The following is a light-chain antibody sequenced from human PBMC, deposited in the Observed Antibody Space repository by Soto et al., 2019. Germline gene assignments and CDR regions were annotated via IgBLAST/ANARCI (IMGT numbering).Light chain of an antibody. CDR2: GNS. CDR3: QSYDSSLSGSEV. V-gene: IGLV1-40*01. Sequence: QPVLTQPPSVSGAPGQRVTISCTGSSSNIGAGYDVHWYQQLPGTAPKLLIYGNSNRPSGVPDRFSGSKSGTSASLAITGLQAEDEADYYCQSYDSSLSGSEVFGTGTKLTVL. J-gene: IGLJ1*01. CDR1: SSNIGAGYD.